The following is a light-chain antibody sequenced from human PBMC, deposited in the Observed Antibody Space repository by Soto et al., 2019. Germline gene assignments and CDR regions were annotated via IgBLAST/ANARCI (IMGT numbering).Light chain of an antibody. V-gene: IGLV1-40*01. CDR3: QSYDSSLSAWV. CDR1: SSNIGAGYD. J-gene: IGLJ2*01. Sequence: QSVLTQPPSVSGAPGPRVTISCTGSSSNIGAGYDVHWYQQLPGTAPKLLVYGYNNRPSGVPDRFSVSKSGTSASLTITGLQTEDEAYYYCQSYDSSLSAWVFGGGTKLTVL. CDR2: GYN.